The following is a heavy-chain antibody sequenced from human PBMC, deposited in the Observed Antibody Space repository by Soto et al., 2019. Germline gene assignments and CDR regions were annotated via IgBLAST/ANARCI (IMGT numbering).Heavy chain of an antibody. V-gene: IGHV1-2*04. CDR2: INPKSGAT. J-gene: IGHJ4*02. Sequence: ASVKVSCKASGYTFTAYYIHWVRQAPGQGLEWMGWINPKSGATNYAQKFQGWVTLTSDTSISTAYMDLTRLRAEDTAVYYCAKGVVGAPWYSSSWFFFDYWGQGTLVTVSS. CDR1: GYTFTAYY. D-gene: IGHD6-13*01. CDR3: AKGVVGAPWYSSSWFFFDY.